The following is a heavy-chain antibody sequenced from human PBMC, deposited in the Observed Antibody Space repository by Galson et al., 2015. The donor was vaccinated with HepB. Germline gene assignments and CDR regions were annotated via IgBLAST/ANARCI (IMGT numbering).Heavy chain of an antibody. D-gene: IGHD2-2*01. V-gene: IGHV3-23*01. J-gene: IGHJ4*02. CDR3: AVGYCSSTSCYERGDFDY. CDR1: GFTFSSYA. CDR2: ISGSGGST. Sequence: SLRLSCAASGFTFSSYAMSWVRQAPGEGLEWVSAISGSGGSTYYADSVKGRFTISRDNSKNTLYLQMNSLRAEDTAVYYCAVGYCSSTSCYERGDFDYWGQGTLVTVSS.